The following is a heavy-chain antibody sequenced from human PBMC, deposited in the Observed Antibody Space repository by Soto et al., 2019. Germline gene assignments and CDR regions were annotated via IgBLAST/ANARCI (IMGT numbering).Heavy chain of an antibody. CDR3: ATPYSSSWYRLRGYYYGMDV. CDR2: INHSGST. D-gene: IGHD6-13*01. Sequence: SETPALTCAVYWGSVSGSYWGWTRQHPGKGLEWIGEINHSGSTNYNPSLKSRVTIAEDTSKNQFSLKLSSVTAADTAVYYCATPYSSSWYRLRGYYYGMDVWGQGTTVTVSS. CDR1: WGSVSGSY. J-gene: IGHJ6*02. V-gene: IGHV4-34*01.